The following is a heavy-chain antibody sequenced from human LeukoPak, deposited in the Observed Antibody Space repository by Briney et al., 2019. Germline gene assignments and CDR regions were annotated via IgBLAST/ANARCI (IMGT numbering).Heavy chain of an antibody. CDR2: INPDGRDK. D-gene: IGHD2-21*02. CDR3: TSWGDTTAEYFQR. J-gene: IGHJ1*01. Sequence: GGSPRLSCVVSGFTFNKCWMNWVRQAPGKGLEWVAHINPDGRDKYYVDSVKGRFTISRDNAENSLYLQMNSLRVEDTAVYYCTSWGDTTAEYFQRWGQGTLVTVSS. V-gene: IGHV3-7*01. CDR1: GFTFNKCW.